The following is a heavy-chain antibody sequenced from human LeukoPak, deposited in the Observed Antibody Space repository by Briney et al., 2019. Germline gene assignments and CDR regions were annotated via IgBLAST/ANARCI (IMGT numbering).Heavy chain of an antibody. CDR2: INPNSGGT. CDR1: GYTFTSYD. Sequence: ASVKVSCKASGYTFTSYDINWVRQAPGQGLEWMGWINPNSGGTNYAQKFQGRVTMTRDTSISTAYMELSRLRSDDTAVYYCARMLFAYYYDSSYDAFDIWGQGTMVTVSS. V-gene: IGHV1-2*02. J-gene: IGHJ3*02. D-gene: IGHD3-22*01. CDR3: ARMLFAYYYDSSYDAFDI.